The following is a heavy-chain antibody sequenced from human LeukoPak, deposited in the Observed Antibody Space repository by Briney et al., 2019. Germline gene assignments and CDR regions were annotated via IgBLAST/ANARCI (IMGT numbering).Heavy chain of an antibody. CDR3: AKTRREGGYYYGMDV. V-gene: IGHV3-30*18. D-gene: IGHD1-26*01. CDR1: GFTFDDYA. CDR2: ISYDGKTK. Sequence: PGGSLRLSCAASGFTFDDYAMHWVRQAPGKGLEWVAFISYDGKTKYYADSVKGRITIFRDNSKNTLYLQMNSLRAEDTAVYYCAKTRREGGYYYGMDVWGQGTTVTVSS. J-gene: IGHJ6*02.